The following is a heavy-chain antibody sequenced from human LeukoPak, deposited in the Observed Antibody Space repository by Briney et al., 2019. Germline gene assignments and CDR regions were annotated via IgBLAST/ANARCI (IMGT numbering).Heavy chain of an antibody. Sequence: GGSLRLSCAASGFTFSSYGMHWVRQAPGKGLEWVAVISYDGSNKYYADSVKGRFTISRDNSKNTLYLQMNSLRAEDTAVYYCASLDSSSWFMYDYWGQGTLVTVSS. J-gene: IGHJ4*02. CDR3: ASLDSSSWFMYDY. V-gene: IGHV3-30*03. CDR1: GFTFSSYG. CDR2: ISYDGSNK. D-gene: IGHD6-13*01.